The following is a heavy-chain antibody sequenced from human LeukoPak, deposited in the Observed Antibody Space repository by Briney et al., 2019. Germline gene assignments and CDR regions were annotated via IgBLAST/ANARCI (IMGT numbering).Heavy chain of an antibody. V-gene: IGHV3-11*01. CDR1: GFTFSDYY. Sequence: PGGSLRLSCAASGFTFSDYYMSWIRQAPGKGLEWVSYINNSGITIYYADSVKGRFTISRDNAKNSLYLQMNSLRPEDTAVYYCATRVYSGGDCYSSHGMDVWGPGTTVTVSS. D-gene: IGHD2-21*02. J-gene: IGHJ6*02. CDR3: ATRVYSGGDCYSSHGMDV. CDR2: INNSGITI.